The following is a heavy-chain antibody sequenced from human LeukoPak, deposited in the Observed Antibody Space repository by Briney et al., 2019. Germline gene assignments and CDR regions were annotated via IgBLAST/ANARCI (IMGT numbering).Heavy chain of an antibody. CDR2: IYHTGST. Sequence: SGTLSLTCAVSGGSISTSNWWSWVRQPPGKGLEWIGEIYHTGSTNYNSSLKSRVTIPVDKSRNQFSLKLSSVTAADSAVYYCARTRCTSISCLAHDAFDIWGQGTMVTVSS. J-gene: IGHJ3*02. CDR1: GGSISTSNW. D-gene: IGHD2-2*01. CDR3: ARTRCTSISCLAHDAFDI. V-gene: IGHV4-4*02.